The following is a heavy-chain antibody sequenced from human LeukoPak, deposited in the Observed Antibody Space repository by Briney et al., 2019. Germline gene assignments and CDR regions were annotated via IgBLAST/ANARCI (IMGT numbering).Heavy chain of an antibody. Sequence: SETLSLTCTVSGGSISSSSYYWGWIRQPPGKGLEWYGSIYYSGSTYYNPSLKSRVTISVDTSKNQFSLKLSSVTAADTAVYYCARRVAAAGTGHPRFDYWGQGILVTVSS. V-gene: IGHV4-39*01. D-gene: IGHD6-13*01. CDR3: ARRVAAAGTGHPRFDY. CDR1: GGSISSSSYY. J-gene: IGHJ4*02. CDR2: IYYSGST.